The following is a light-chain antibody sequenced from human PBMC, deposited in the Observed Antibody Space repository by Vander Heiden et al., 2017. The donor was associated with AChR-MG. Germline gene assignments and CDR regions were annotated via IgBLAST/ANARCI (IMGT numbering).Light chain of an antibody. J-gene: IGKJ2*01. CDR2: AAS. V-gene: IGKV1-8*01. CDR1: QGISSY. CDR3: QQYYSYLPYT. Sequence: AIRMTQSPSSLSASTGDRVTITCRASQGISSYLAWYQQKPGKAPKLLIYAASTLQSGVPSRFSGSGSGTDFTLTISCLQSEDFATYYCQQYYSYLPYTFGQRTKLEIK.